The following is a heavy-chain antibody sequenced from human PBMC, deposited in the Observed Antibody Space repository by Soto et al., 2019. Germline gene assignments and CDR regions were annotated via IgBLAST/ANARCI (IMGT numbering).Heavy chain of an antibody. CDR3: VRFASSGWYTGGY. D-gene: IGHD6-19*01. CDR2: ISPYSGNT. V-gene: IGHV1-18*01. CDR1: GYTFTQYE. Sequence: QVQLVQSGAEVNKPGASVKVSCKASGYTFTQYEIGWVRQAPGQGLEWMGWISPYSGNTNYAQKLQGRVTMTTDTSMSTGYMELRSLRSDDTAVYYCVRFASSGWYTGGYWGQGTLVTVSS. J-gene: IGHJ4*02.